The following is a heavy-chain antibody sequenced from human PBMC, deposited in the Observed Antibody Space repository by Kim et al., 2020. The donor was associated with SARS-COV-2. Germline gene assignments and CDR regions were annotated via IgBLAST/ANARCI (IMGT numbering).Heavy chain of an antibody. D-gene: IGHD5-18*01. Sequence: DSVRGRFTISRDNSKNTLYLQMNSLRAEDTAVYYCAKGLYRYSYGYYFDYWGQGTLVTVSS. V-gene: IGHV3-30*02. CDR3: AKGLYRYSYGYYFDY. J-gene: IGHJ4*02.